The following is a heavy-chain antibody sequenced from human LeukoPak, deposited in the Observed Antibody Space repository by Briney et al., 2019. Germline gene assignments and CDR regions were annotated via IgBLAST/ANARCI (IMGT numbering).Heavy chain of an antibody. J-gene: IGHJ4*02. Sequence: SETLSLTCAVYGASFNDYYWTWIRQPPGKGPEWIGEINQSGSTNYSPSLKRRVSISEDMSKNQFSLRLSSVTAADTAVYYCARRWGNIVGVTYEYWGQGTLVTVSS. D-gene: IGHD3-16*01. CDR1: GASFNDYY. V-gene: IGHV4-34*01. CDR3: ARRWGNIVGVTYEY. CDR2: INQSGST.